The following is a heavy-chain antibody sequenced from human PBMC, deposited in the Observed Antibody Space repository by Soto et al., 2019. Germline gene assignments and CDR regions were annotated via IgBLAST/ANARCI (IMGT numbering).Heavy chain of an antibody. D-gene: IGHD2-15*01. V-gene: IGHV4-34*01. J-gene: IGHJ6*02. CDR2: INHSGST. Sequence: PSETLSLTCAVYGGSFSGYYWSWIRQPPGKGLEWIGEINHSGSTNYNPSLKSRVAISVDTSKNQFSLKLSSVTAADTAVYYCARGRRVVTGFYYYYGMDFWGQGTTVTVSS. CDR1: GGSFSGYY. CDR3: ARGRRVVTGFYYYYGMDF.